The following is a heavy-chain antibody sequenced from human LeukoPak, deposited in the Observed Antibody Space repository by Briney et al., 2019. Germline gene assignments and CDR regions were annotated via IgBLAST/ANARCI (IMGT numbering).Heavy chain of an antibody. Sequence: GGSLRLSCAASGFTLNSYSMNWVRQAPGKGLEWVSYICSSSSTIYYADSVKGRFTVSREYAKTSLYLQINSLRADGTAVYYCAGPFDDSAGAFDIWGQGTMVTVSS. V-gene: IGHV3-48*01. D-gene: IGHD6-13*01. J-gene: IGHJ3*02. CDR1: GFTLNSYS. CDR2: ICSSSSTI. CDR3: AGPFDDSAGAFDI.